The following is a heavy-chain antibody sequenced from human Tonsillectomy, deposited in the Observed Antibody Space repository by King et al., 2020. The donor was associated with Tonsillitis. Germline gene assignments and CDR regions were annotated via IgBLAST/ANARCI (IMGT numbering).Heavy chain of an antibody. J-gene: IGHJ3*02. V-gene: IGHV3-21*01. CDR2: ISSSSSYI. CDR1: GFTFSSYS. CDR3: ASPYSGSYFGAFDI. D-gene: IGHD1-26*01. Sequence: VQLVESGGGLVKPGGSLRLSCAASGFTFSSYSMNWVRQAPGKGLEWVSSISSSSSYIYYADSVKGRFTISRDNAKNSLYLQMNSLRAEDTAVYYCASPYSGSYFGAFDIWGRGTMVTVSS.